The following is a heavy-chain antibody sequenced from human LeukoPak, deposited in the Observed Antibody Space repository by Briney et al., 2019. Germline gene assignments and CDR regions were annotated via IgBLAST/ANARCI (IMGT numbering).Heavy chain of an antibody. V-gene: IGHV1-2*02. CDR2: LNPGPGGT. CDR1: GYTFIAYY. Sequence: ASVKVSCKTSGYTFIAYYLHWVRQAPGQGLEWMGWLNPGPGGTLYAQKFQGRVTMTRDMSMTTAYMELTGLRSDDTAVYYCAAQRDPRPFDHWGQGTLITVSS. J-gene: IGHJ4*02. CDR3: AAQRDPRPFDH. D-gene: IGHD5-24*01.